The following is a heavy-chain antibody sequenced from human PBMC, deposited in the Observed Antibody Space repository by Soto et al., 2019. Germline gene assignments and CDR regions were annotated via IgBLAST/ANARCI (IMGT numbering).Heavy chain of an antibody. V-gene: IGHV4-59*08. J-gene: IGHJ5*02. CDR2: VDHMGRP. CDR3: AGPHNHGDSVWVDP. D-gene: IGHD2-21*01. CDR1: GASIGSFY. Sequence: QVHLQESGPGLVKPSETLSLTCSVSGASIGSFYWTWIRQPLGKGLEWIGYVDHMGRPDYNPSFKGRAAISVDTSKNRVFLNVTSVTAADTAVYFCAGPHNHGDSVWVDPWGQGTLVTVSS.